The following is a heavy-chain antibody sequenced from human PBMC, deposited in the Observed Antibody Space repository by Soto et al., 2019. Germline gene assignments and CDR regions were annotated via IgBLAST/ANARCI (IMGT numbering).Heavy chain of an antibody. CDR1: GGSISSYY. CDR2: IYYSGST. V-gene: IGHV4-59*08. J-gene: IGHJ6*04. CDR3: ARRLYYDSSGFEGGGMDV. D-gene: IGHD3-22*01. Sequence: SETLSLTCTVSGGSISSYYWSWIRQPPGKGLEWIGYIYYSGSTNYNPSLKSRVTISVDTSKNQFSLKLSSVTAADTAVYYCARRLYYDSSGFEGGGMDVWGKGTTVTVSS.